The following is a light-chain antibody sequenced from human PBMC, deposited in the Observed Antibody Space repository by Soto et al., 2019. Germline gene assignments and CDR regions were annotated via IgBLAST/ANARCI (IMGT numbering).Light chain of an antibody. CDR3: QQDNSYPWT. CDR2: KAS. J-gene: IGKJ1*01. V-gene: IGKV1-5*03. Sequence: DIQMTQSPSTLSASVGDRVTITCRASQSISSWLAWYQQKPGKAPKLLIYKASSLESGGPSRFSGSGSGTEFTLTISSLQPDDFATYYCQQDNSYPWTVGQGTKVEIK. CDR1: QSISSW.